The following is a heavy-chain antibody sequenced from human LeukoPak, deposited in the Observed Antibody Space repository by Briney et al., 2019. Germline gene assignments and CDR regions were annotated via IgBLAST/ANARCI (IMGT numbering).Heavy chain of an antibody. CDR1: GFTFSSYA. D-gene: IGHD3-22*01. Sequence: GGSLRLSCAASGFTFSSYAMHWVRQAPGKGLEWVAVISYDGSNKYYADSVKGRFTISRDNSKNTLYLQMNSLRAEDTAVYYCARPYYDSSGYYWEAFDIRGQGTMVTVSS. V-gene: IGHV3-30-3*01. CDR3: ARPYYDSSGYYWEAFDI. CDR2: ISYDGSNK. J-gene: IGHJ3*02.